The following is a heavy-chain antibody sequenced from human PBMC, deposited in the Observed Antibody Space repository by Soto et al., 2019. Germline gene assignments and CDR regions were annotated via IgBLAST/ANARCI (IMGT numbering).Heavy chain of an antibody. CDR1: GFSLTTRGVG. CDR3: AHIPNYYQYDWFDP. V-gene: IGHV2-5*02. CDR2: IYWDDDK. Sequence: QITLKESGPTLVKPTQTLTLTCTFSGFSLTTRGVGVGWIRQPPGKALECLALIYWDDDKRYSPSRQSRLSITKDTSHTQVVLTLTNVDPVDTATYYCAHIPNYYQYDWFDPWGQGSLVSVSS. J-gene: IGHJ5*02. D-gene: IGHD3-16*01.